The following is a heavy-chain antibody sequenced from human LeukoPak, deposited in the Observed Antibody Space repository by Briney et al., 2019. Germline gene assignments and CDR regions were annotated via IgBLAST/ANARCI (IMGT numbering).Heavy chain of an antibody. CDR2: ISGSGGST. D-gene: IGHD3-10*01. CDR1: GFTFSSYA. CDR3: TTVARYWVSGSGNWFDP. Sequence: GGSLRLSCAASGFTFSSYAMSWVRQAPGKGLEWVSAISGSGGSTYYADSVKGRFTISRDNSKNTLYLQMNSLKTEDTAVYYCTTVARYWVSGSGNWFDPWGRGPLVTVSS. J-gene: IGHJ5*02. V-gene: IGHV3-23*01.